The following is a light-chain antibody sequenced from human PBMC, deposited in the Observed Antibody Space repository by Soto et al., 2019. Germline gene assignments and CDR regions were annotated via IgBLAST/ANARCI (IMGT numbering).Light chain of an antibody. CDR2: SNN. Sequence: QSVLTQPPSASGTPGQRVTISCSGSRSSVGSNTVNWYQHLPGTAPKLLIYSNNHRPSGVPDRFSASKAGASASLAISGLQSEDEGDYYCAAWDASLGGFYVFGSGTKVTXL. CDR1: RSSVGSNT. V-gene: IGLV1-44*01. J-gene: IGLJ1*01. CDR3: AAWDASLGGFYV.